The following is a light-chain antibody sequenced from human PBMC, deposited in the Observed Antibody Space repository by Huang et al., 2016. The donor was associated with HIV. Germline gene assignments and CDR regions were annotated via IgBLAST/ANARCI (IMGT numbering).Light chain of an antibody. CDR1: QSVSSN. V-gene: IGKV3-15*01. J-gene: IGKJ4*01. CDR2: GAS. CDR3: QQYNNWSLT. Sequence: EIVMTQSPATLSVSPGERATLSCRASQSVSSNLAWYQQKPGQAPRRLIYGASTRATGIPATFSGSGSGTEFTLTISSLQSEDFAVYYCQQYNNWSLTFGGGTKVEI.